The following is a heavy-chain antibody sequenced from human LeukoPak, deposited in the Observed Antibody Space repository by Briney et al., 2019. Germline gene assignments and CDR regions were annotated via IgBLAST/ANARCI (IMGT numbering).Heavy chain of an antibody. CDR1: GFTFSDHS. CDR3: AKDGFLEWLSDY. J-gene: IGHJ4*02. CDR2: IRYDGSNK. D-gene: IGHD3-3*01. V-gene: IGHV3-30*02. Sequence: GGSLSLSCVASGFTFSDHSMVWVRQAPGKGLEWVAFIRYDGSNKYYADSVKGRFTISRGNSKNTLYLQMNSLRAEDTAVYYCAKDGFLEWLSDYWGQGTLVTVSS.